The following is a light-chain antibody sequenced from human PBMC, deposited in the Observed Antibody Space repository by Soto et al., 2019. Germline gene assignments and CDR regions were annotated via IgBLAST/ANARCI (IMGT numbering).Light chain of an antibody. J-gene: IGKJ5*01. Sequence: EIVMTQSPGTLSLSPGERATLSCRASQSVSSRLAWYQQKPGQAPRLLIYGASSRATGIPDRFSGSGSGTDFTLTISRLEPEDFAVYYCQQYNNWPPITFGQGTRLEI. CDR3: QQYNNWPPIT. V-gene: IGKV3D-15*01. CDR1: QSVSSR. CDR2: GAS.